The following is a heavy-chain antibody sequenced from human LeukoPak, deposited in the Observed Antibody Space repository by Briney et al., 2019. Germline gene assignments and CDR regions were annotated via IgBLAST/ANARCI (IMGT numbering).Heavy chain of an antibody. V-gene: IGHV3-30*18. CDR3: AKDYYDSSGYYWGIDY. D-gene: IGHD3-22*01. CDR1: GFTFSSYG. J-gene: IGHJ4*02. CDR2: ISYDGSNK. Sequence: GGSLRLSCAASGFTFSSYGMHWVRQAPGKGLEWVAVISYDGSNKYYADSVKGRFTISRDNSKNTLYLQMNSLRAEDTAVYYCAKDYYDSSGYYWGIDYWGQGTLVTVSS.